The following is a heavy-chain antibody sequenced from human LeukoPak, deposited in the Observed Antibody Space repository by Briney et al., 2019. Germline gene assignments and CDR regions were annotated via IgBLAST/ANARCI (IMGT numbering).Heavy chain of an antibody. J-gene: IGHJ4*02. CDR3: ARDQYDTWSRRGNFDS. CDR1: GFSFGKYW. V-gene: IGHV3-7*03. Sequence: GGSLRLSCVASGFSFGKYWMSWVRQAPGKGLEWVANIKLDGSEKNYVDSVKGRFTISRDNTKNSLYLQMNSLGAEDTAVFYCARDQYDTWSRRGNFDSWGQGTLVIVSS. CDR2: IKLDGSEK. D-gene: IGHD3/OR15-3a*01.